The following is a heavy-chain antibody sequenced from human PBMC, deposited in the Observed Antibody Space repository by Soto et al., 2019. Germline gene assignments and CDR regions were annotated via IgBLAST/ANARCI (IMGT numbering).Heavy chain of an antibody. V-gene: IGHV3-30-3*01. J-gene: IGHJ4*02. D-gene: IGHD3-22*01. CDR1: GFNFNIHS. CDR3: ASGAAFYYDTSRY. Sequence: QVQLLESGGGVVQSGGSLRLSCAAPGFNFNIHSLHWLRQAPGQGLEWVAVMSPGGNSQYYADSVKGRFTISRDTSKSTLYLQLTSLRPDDTAVYYCASGAAFYYDTSRYWGQGTLVTVSS. CDR2: MSPGGNSQ.